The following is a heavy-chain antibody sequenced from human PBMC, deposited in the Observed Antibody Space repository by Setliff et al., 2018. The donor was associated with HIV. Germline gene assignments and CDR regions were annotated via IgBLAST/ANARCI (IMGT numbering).Heavy chain of an antibody. J-gene: IGHJ4*02. CDR3: ATTPTLDSSGQAFDY. D-gene: IGHD3-22*01. CDR1: GGSISSSNW. Sequence: LSLTCAVSGGSISSSNWWSWVRQPPGKGLEWIGEIYHSGITNYNPSLKSRVTISVDKSKNQFSLKLSSVTAADTAVYYCATTPTLDSSGQAFDYWGQGTLVTVSS. CDR2: IYHSGIT. V-gene: IGHV4-4*02.